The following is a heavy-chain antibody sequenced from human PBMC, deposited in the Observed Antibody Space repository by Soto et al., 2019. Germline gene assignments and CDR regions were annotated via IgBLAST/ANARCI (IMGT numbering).Heavy chain of an antibody. D-gene: IGHD2-15*01. CDR3: ARLLTSATDY. J-gene: IGHJ4*02. CDR1: GFTFNTYA. Sequence: EVHLLESGGGLVQPGGSLRLSCAASGFTFNTYAMIWVRQAPGKGLEWVSAISADGAATYYADSVKGRFTISRDNSRNTLYLQMKSLRTEDTAVYYCARLLTSATDYWAREPWSPSP. CDR2: ISADGAAT. V-gene: IGHV3-23*01.